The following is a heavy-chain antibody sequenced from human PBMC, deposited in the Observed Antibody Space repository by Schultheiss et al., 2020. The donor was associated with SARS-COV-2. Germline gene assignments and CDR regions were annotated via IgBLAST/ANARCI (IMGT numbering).Heavy chain of an antibody. CDR2: ISYDGSNK. CDR3: VNSFTVTTPY. J-gene: IGHJ4*02. CDR1: GFTFSSYA. Sequence: GGSLRLSCAASGFTFSSYAMHWVRQAPGKGLEWVTVISYDGSNKYYAESVKGRFTISRDNFKNTLYLQMNSLRAEDTAVYYCVNSFTVTTPYWGQGTLVTVSS. D-gene: IGHD4-11*01. V-gene: IGHV3-30*01.